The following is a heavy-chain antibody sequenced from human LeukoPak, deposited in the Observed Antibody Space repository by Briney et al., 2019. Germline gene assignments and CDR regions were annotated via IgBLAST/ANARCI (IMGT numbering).Heavy chain of an antibody. D-gene: IGHD6-19*01. CDR3: ARGNSSGWYGTPIPFDY. J-gene: IGHJ4*02. CDR1: GFTFSSYS. V-gene: IGHV3-21*01. Sequence: GGSLRLSCAASGFTFSSYSMNWVRQAPGKGLEWVSSISSSSSYICYADSVKGRFTISRDNAKNSLYLQMNSLRAEDTAVYYCARGNSSGWYGTPIPFDYWGQGTLVTVSS. CDR2: ISSSSSYI.